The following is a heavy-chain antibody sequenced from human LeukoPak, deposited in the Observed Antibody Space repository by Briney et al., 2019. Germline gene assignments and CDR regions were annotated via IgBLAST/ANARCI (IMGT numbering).Heavy chain of an antibody. Sequence: SETLSLTCAVSGDSLRKWCWSWIRQPAGKGLEWIGRIFATGDTNYNPSLKSRVAMSVDTSKNYFSLNLTSVTAADTAVYYCVRDLFRHSIAAAGNFDYWGQGTLVTVSS. J-gene: IGHJ4*02. V-gene: IGHV4-4*07. CDR3: VRDLFRHSIAAAGNFDY. CDR2: IFATGDT. D-gene: IGHD6-13*01. CDR1: GDSLRKWC.